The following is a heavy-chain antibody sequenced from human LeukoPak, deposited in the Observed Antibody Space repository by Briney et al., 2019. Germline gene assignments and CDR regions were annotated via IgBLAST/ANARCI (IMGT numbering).Heavy chain of an antibody. Sequence: GGSLRLSCAASGFSFRFYAMTWVRQAPGKGLVWVSRINADGSSTNYADSVKGRFSISRDNAKNTLYLQMNSLRSDDTAVYYCTRAYFSGSYHFPFDMWGQGTTVTVSS. CDR1: GFSFRFYA. J-gene: IGHJ3*02. CDR2: INADGSST. V-gene: IGHV3-74*01. D-gene: IGHD1-26*01. CDR3: TRAYFSGSYHFPFDM.